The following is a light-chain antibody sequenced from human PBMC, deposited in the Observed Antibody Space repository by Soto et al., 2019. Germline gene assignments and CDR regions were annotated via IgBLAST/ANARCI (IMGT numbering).Light chain of an antibody. V-gene: IGLV4-69*01. J-gene: IGLJ2*01. Sequence: QSVLTQSPSASASLGASVKLTCTLRSGHSSYAIAWHQQQPEKGPRDLMKLNSDGSHSKGDGIPDRFSVSSSGAERYFTISSLQSEDEADYYCQTLGTGIQVFGGGTKLTVL. CDR1: SGHSSYA. CDR2: LNSDGSH. CDR3: QTLGTGIQV.